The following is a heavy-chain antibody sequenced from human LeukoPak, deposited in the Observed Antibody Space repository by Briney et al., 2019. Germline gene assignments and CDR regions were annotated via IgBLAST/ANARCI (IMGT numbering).Heavy chain of an antibody. CDR1: GFTFSSNA. CDR2: ISGSGRNT. CDR3: ARGHKYYYDSSGYLDY. V-gene: IGHV3-23*01. D-gene: IGHD3-22*01. Sequence: PGGSLRLSCAASGFTFSSNAMNWVRQAPGKGLEWVSRISGSGRNTYYADSVKGRFTISRDNSKNTLYLQMNSLRAEDTAVYYCARGHKYYYDSSGYLDYWGQGTLVTVSS. J-gene: IGHJ4*02.